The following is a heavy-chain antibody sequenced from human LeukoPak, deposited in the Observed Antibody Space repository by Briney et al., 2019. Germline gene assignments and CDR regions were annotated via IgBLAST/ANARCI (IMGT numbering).Heavy chain of an antibody. J-gene: IGHJ4*02. CDR2: INHSGST. Sequence: SETLSLTCAVYGGSFSGYYWSWIRQPPGKGLDWIGEINHSGSTNYNPSLKSRVTISVDTSKNQFSLKLSSVTAADTAVYYCASRYSYGPGSLDYWGQGTLVTVSS. CDR1: GGSFSGYY. V-gene: IGHV4-34*01. CDR3: ASRYSYGPGSLDY. D-gene: IGHD5-18*01.